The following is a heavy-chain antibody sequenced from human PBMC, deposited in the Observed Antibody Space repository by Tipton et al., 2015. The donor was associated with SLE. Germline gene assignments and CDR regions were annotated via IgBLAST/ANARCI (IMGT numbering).Heavy chain of an antibody. CDR3: ARVQYTSGSYFFDY. CDR1: GFTFSSYG. V-gene: IGHV3-21*03. CDR2: ISSGSLSM. J-gene: IGHJ4*02. D-gene: IGHD6-19*01. Sequence: SLRLSCAASGFTFSSYGMHWVRQAPGKGLEWVSSISSGSLSMYYGDSVKGRFTISRDNAKNSLYLQMNSLREDDTGVYYCARVQYTSGSYFFDYWGQGTLVTVSS.